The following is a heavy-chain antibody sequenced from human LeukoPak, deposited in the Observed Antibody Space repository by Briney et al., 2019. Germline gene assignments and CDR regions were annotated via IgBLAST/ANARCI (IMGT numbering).Heavy chain of an antibody. V-gene: IGHV1-69*04. CDR3: ARNYYDSSGYRFDY. Sequence: SVKVSCKASGGTFSSYAISWVRQAPGQGLEWMGRIIPILGIANYAQKFQGRVTITADESTSTAYMELSSLRSEDTAVYYCARNYYDSSGYRFDYWGQEPWSPSPQ. D-gene: IGHD3-22*01. J-gene: IGHJ4*01. CDR1: GGTFSSYA. CDR2: IIPILGIA.